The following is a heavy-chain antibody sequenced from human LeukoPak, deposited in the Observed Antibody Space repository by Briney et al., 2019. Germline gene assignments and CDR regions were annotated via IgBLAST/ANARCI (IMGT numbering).Heavy chain of an antibody. CDR3: AKVRYCSGGSCYPGYYYYGMDV. CDR1: GFTFSSYA. D-gene: IGHD2-15*01. V-gene: IGHV3-23*01. Sequence: PGGSLRLSCAASGFTFSSYAMSWVRQAPGKGLEWVSAISGSGGSTYYADSVKGRFTISRDNSKNTLYLQMNSLRAEDTAVYYCAKVRYCSGGSCYPGYYYYGMDVWGQGTTVTVSS. CDR2: ISGSGGST. J-gene: IGHJ6*02.